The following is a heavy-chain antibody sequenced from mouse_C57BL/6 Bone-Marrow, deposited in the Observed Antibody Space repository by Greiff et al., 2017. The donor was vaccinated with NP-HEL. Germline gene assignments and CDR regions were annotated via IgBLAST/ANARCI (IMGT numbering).Heavy chain of an antibody. D-gene: IGHD2-5*01. V-gene: IGHV1-81*01. CDR1: GYTFTSYG. CDR2: IYPRSGNT. CDR3: ARPYYSNSDYAMDY. Sequence: VQLQQSGAELARPGASVKLSCKASGYTFTSYGISWVKQRTGQGLEWIGEIYPRSGNTYYNEKFKGKATLTADKSSSTAYMELRSLTSEDSAGYFCARPYYSNSDYAMDYWGQGTSVTVSS. J-gene: IGHJ4*01.